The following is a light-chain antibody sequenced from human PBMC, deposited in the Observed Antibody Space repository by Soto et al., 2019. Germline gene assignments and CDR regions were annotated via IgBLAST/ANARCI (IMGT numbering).Light chain of an antibody. CDR2: RND. CDR3: SAWDDSLSGYV. J-gene: IGLJ1*01. V-gene: IGLV1-47*01. CDR1: SFNIGSNY. Sequence: QSVLTQAPSASGTPGQRVTISCSGSSFNIGSNYVYWYQQLPGTAPKLVIFRNDQRPSGIPDRISGSKSGTSASLAISGLRSEDEADYYCSAWDDSLSGYVFGTGTRSPS.